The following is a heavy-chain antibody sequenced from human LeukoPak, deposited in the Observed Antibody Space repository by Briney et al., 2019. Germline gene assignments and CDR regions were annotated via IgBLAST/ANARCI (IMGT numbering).Heavy chain of an antibody. CDR1: GYTFTGYY. CDR2: INPNSGGT. D-gene: IGHD6-13*01. J-gene: IGHJ6*03. CDR3: ARDSLPSSSWYYYYYYMDV. Sequence: VSCKASGYTFTGYYMHWVRQAPGQGLEWMGWINPNSGGTNYAQKFQGRVTITRDTSISTAYMELSRLRSDDTAVYYCARDSLPSSSWYYYYYYMDVWGKGTTVTVSS. V-gene: IGHV1-2*02.